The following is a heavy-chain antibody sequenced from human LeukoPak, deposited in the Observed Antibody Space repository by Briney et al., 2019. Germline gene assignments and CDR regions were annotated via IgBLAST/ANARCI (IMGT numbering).Heavy chain of an antibody. V-gene: IGHV4-61*08. J-gene: IGHJ3*02. CDR3: ARALRGYSYGSDDAFDI. Sequence: SETLSLTCTVSGGSISSGGYYWSWIRQPPGKGLEWIGYIYHSGSTYYNPSLKSRVTISVDTSKNQFSLKLSSVTAADTAVYYCARALRGYSYGSDDAFDIWGQGTMVTVSS. CDR1: GGSISSGGYY. D-gene: IGHD5-18*01. CDR2: IYHSGST.